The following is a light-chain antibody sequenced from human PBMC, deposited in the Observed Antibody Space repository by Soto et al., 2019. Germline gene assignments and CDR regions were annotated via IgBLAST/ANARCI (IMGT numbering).Light chain of an antibody. J-gene: IGLJ3*02. CDR3: VLYMGSGSWV. V-gene: IGLV8-61*01. Sequence: QAVVTQEPSFSVSPGGTVTLTCGLSSGSVSTSYYPSWYQQTPGQAPRTLIYSTNTRSSGVPDRFSVSILGNKAALTITGAEADDESDYSCVLYMGSGSWVFGGGTKLTVL. CDR1: SGSVSTSYY. CDR2: STN.